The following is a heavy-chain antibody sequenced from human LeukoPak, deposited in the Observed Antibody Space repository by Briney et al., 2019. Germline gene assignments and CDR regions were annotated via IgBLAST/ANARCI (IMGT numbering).Heavy chain of an antibody. CDR3: ARAIFGVVKT. D-gene: IGHD3-3*01. CDR1: GYSISSGYY. J-gene: IGHJ5*02. CDR2: IYHSGST. V-gene: IGHV4-38-2*01. Sequence: SETLSLTCAVSGYSISSGYYWGWIRQPPGKGLEWIGSIYHSGSTYYNPSLKSRVTISVDTSKNQFSLKLSSVTAADTAVYCCARAIFGVVKTWGQGTLVTVSS.